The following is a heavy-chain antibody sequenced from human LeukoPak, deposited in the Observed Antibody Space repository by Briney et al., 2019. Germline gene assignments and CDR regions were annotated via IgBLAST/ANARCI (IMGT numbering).Heavy chain of an antibody. Sequence: GGSLRLSCAASGFTFRGYAMQWVRQAPGKGLECVAVISYDGSNKYYADSVKGRFTISRDNSKNTLYLQMNSLRAEDTAMFHCARGYGVPPLPDYWGQGTLVTVSS. V-gene: IGHV3-30*01. D-gene: IGHD1-14*01. CDR2: ISYDGSNK. CDR3: ARGYGVPPLPDY. CDR1: GFTFRGYA. J-gene: IGHJ4*02.